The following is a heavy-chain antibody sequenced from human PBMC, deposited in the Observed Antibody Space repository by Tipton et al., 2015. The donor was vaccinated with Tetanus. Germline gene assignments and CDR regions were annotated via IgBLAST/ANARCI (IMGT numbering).Heavy chain of an antibody. CDR3: ARIYDFWSGYYSDH. J-gene: IGHJ4*02. V-gene: IGHV4-61*08. Sequence: TLSLTCTVSGGSVRSGDYSWNWIRQTPGKGLEWLAYVSYSGRTNSNYSLKSRITISQDTSKNQFSLKLSSVTAADTAVYYCARIYDFWSGYYSDHWGQGTLVTVSS. D-gene: IGHD3-3*01. CDR2: VSYSGRT. CDR1: GGSVRSGDYS.